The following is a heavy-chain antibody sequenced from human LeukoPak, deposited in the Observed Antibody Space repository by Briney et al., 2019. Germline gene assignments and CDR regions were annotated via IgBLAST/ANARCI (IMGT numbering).Heavy chain of an antibody. CDR1: GFTFSSYA. J-gene: IGHJ4*02. V-gene: IGHV3-23*01. CDR3: TSSGWYSEYYFDY. Sequence: GGSLRLSCAASGFTFSSYAMSWVRQAPGKGLEWVSAISGSGGSTYYADSVKGRFTISRDNSTNTLYLQMNSLRAEDTAVYYCTSSGWYSEYYFDYWGQGTLVTVSS. D-gene: IGHD6-19*01. CDR2: ISGSGGST.